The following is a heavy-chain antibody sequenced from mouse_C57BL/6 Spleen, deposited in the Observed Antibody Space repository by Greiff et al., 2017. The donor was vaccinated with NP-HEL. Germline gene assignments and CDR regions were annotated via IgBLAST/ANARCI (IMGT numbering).Heavy chain of an antibody. D-gene: IGHD3-2*02. CDR1: GYTFTDYY. CDR3: AKTAQATGDAMDY. Sequence: VQRVESGPELVKPGASVKISCKASGYTFTDYYINWVKQRPGQGLEWIGWIFPGSGSTYYNEKFKGKATLTVDKSSSTAYMLLSSLTSEDSAVYFCAKTAQATGDAMDYWGQGTSVTVSS. V-gene: IGHV1-75*01. J-gene: IGHJ4*01. CDR2: IFPGSGST.